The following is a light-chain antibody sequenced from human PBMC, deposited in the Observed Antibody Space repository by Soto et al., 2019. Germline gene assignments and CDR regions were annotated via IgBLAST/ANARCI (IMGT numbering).Light chain of an antibody. V-gene: IGLV2-23*01. J-gene: IGLJ2*01. CDR3: CSYGDSDTLL. Sequence: QSVLTQPASVSGSPGQSITISCTETSSDVGGYNPVSWYQQHPGKAPKLLIYEGTKRPSGVSDRFSGSKSGNTASLTISGLQAEDEADYYCCSYGDSDTLLFGGGTKVTVL. CDR1: SSDVGGYNP. CDR2: EGT.